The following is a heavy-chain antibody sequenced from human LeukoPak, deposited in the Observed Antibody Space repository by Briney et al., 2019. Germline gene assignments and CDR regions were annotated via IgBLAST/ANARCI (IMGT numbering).Heavy chain of an antibody. CDR2: INSDGSST. V-gene: IGHV3-74*01. CDR1: GFTFSSYW. J-gene: IGHJ4*02. D-gene: IGHD3-3*01. CDR3: ARSPTSGYYDFWSGYYTSHPDY. Sequence: GGSLRLSCAASGFTFSSYWIHWVRQAPGKGLVWVSRINSDGSSTSYADSVKGRFTISRDNAKNTLYLQMNSLRAEDTAVYYCARSPTSGYYDFWSGYYTSHPDYWGQGTLVTVSS.